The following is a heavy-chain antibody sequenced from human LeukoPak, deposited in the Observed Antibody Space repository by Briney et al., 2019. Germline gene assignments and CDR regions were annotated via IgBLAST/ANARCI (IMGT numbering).Heavy chain of an antibody. CDR3: ARSTRSIAAAGLNY. J-gene: IGHJ4*02. CDR2: ISSSSSTI. Sequence: GGSLRLSCAASGFTFSSYSMNWVRQAPGKGLEWVSYISSSSSTIYYADSVKGRFTISRDNAKNSLYLQMNSLRAEDTAVYYCARSTRSIAAAGLNYWGQGTLVTVSS. CDR1: GFTFSSYS. V-gene: IGHV3-48*01. D-gene: IGHD6-13*01.